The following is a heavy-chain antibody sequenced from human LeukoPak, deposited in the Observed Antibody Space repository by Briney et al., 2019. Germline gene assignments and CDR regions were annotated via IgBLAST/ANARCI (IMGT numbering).Heavy chain of an antibody. Sequence: SETLSLTCAVYGGSFSGYYWSWIRQPPGKWLEWSGEINHSGSTNYNPSLKSRVTISVDTSNNQFSLKLSSVTAADTAIYYCARQTHESGDHDINVLDIWGQGTMVTVSS. V-gene: IGHV4-34*01. CDR1: GGSFSGYY. J-gene: IGHJ3*02. CDR3: ARQTHESGDHDINVLDI. D-gene: IGHD4-17*01. CDR2: INHSGST.